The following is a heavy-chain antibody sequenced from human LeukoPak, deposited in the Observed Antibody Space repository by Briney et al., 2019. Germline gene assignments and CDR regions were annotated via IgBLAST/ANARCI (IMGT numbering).Heavy chain of an antibody. J-gene: IGHJ4*02. CDR3: ARDPSGPQYSRLNFDQ. V-gene: IGHV4-4*07. Sequence: SETLSLTCTVSGGSISSYSWSWIRQPAGKGLEWIRRIYTSGSTNYNPPLKSRVTMLVDTSKNQFSLKLSSVTAADTAVYYCARDPSGPQYSRLNFDQWREGPRDTVSS. CDR2: IYTSGST. CDR1: GGSISSYS. D-gene: IGHD6-6*01.